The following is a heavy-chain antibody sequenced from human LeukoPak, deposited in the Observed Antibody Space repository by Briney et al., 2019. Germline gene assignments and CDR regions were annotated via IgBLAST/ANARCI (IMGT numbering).Heavy chain of an antibody. Sequence: ASVKVSCKVSGYRLSELSMHWVRQAHGKGLEWMGGLDVEDDEPIYAQKFQGRVIMTEDTSTDTAYMELSSLRSEDTVVYYCATEATSPDYNYYMDVWGKGTTVTVSS. CDR1: GYRLSELS. D-gene: IGHD2-2*01. CDR2: LDVEDDEP. J-gene: IGHJ6*03. V-gene: IGHV1-24*01. CDR3: ATEATSPDYNYYMDV.